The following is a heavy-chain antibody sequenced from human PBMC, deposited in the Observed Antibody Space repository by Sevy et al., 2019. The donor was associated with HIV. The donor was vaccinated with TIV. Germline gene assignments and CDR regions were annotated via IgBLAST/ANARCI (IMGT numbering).Heavy chain of an antibody. D-gene: IGHD3-22*01. CDR3: ASPKFNYDSSGMGAFDI. CDR1: GFTFSSYS. CDR2: ISSSSSTI. V-gene: IGHV3-48*02. J-gene: IGHJ3*02. Sequence: GGSLRLSCAASGFTFSSYSMNWVRQAPGKGLEWVSYISSSSSTIYYADSLKGRFTISRDNAKNSLYLQMNSLRDEDTAVYYCASPKFNYDSSGMGAFDIWGQGTMVTVSS.